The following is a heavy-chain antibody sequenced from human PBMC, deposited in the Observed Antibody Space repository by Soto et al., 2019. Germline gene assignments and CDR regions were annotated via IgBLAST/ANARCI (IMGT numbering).Heavy chain of an antibody. V-gene: IGHV4-34*01. J-gene: IGHJ6*02. CDR2: INHSGST. CDR3: ARARMVVVPAAITPNYYYYYGMDV. CDR1: GGSFSGYY. D-gene: IGHD2-2*02. Sequence: PSETLSLTCAVYGGSFSGYYWSWIRQPPGKGLEWIGEINHSGSTNYNPSLKSRVTISVDTSKNQFSLKLSSVTAADTAVYYCARARMVVVPAAITPNYYYYYGMDVWGQGTTVTVSS.